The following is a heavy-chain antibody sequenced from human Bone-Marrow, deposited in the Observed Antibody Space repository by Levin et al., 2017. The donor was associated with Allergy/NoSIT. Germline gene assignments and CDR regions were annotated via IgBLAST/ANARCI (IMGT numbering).Heavy chain of an antibody. CDR3: ASWNYDSSGYYDSHNWFDP. CDR2: ISSSGSTI. CDR1: GFTFSSYE. Sequence: PGGSLRLSCAASGFTFSSYEMNWVRQAPGKGLEWVSYISSSGSTIYYADSVKGRFTISRDNAKNSLYLQMNSLRAEDTAVYYCASWNYDSSGYYDSHNWFDPWGQGTLVTVSS. D-gene: IGHD3-22*01. V-gene: IGHV3-48*03. J-gene: IGHJ5*02.